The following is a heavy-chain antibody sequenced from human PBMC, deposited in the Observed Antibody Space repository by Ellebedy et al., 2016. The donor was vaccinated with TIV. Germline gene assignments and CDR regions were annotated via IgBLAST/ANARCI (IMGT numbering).Heavy chain of an antibody. CDR3: AGPQGWWGEGTTILDY. Sequence: AASVKVSCKVSGGTSNRFAINWVRQAPGQGLEWMGGIIPMSVTPKYAQKFQGRVTFTADESTGTVYMELSTLISAHTAVYYCAGPQGWWGEGTTILDYWGQGTLVTVSS. CDR2: IIPMSVTP. J-gene: IGHJ4*02. D-gene: IGHD2-15*01. V-gene: IGHV1-69*13. CDR1: GGTSNRFA.